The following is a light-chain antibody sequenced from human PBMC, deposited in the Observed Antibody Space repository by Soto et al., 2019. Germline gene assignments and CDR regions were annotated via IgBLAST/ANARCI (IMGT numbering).Light chain of an antibody. CDR3: QQYSSYSPYT. J-gene: IGKJ2*01. Sequence: DIQMTQSPSTLSASVGDRVTITCRASQSISSWLAWYQQKPEKAPKLLIYKASSLQSGVPSRVSGSGSGTEFTLTISNLQPDDFATYYCQQYSSYSPYTFGQGTKLEIK. CDR2: KAS. V-gene: IGKV1-5*03. CDR1: QSISSW.